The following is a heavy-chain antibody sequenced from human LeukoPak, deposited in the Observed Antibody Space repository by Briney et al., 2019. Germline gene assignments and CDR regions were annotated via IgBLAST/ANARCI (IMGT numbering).Heavy chain of an antibody. J-gene: IGHJ4*02. V-gene: IGHV4-34*01. Sequence: ETLSLTCAVYGGSFSGYYWSWIRQPPGKGLEWVGEINHSGSTNYNPALKSPVTISVDTSKSQFCLRLSTATAANTAVYYCARSTISFGYCGQRTLLTASS. D-gene: IGHD2-2*01. CDR2: INHSGST. CDR1: GGSFSGYY. CDR3: ARSTISFGY.